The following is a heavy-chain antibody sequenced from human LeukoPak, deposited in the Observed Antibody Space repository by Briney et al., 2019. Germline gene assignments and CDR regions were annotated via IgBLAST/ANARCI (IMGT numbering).Heavy chain of an antibody. CDR2: IYHSGST. J-gene: IGHJ4*02. V-gene: IGHV4-4*02. D-gene: IGHD3-22*01. Sequence: GSLRLSCAASGFTFSSYSMNWVRQPPGKGLEWVGEIYHSGSTNYNPSLKSRVTISVDKSKNQFSLKLSSVTAADTAVYYCARVEGRYYDSSGYLLYWGQGTLVTVSS. CDR3: ARVEGRYYDSSGYLLY. CDR1: GFTFSSYSM.